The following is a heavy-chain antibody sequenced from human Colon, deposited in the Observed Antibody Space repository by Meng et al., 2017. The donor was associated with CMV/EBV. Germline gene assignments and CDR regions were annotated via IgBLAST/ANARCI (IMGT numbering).Heavy chain of an antibody. V-gene: IGHV3-7*01. CDR1: GFTFSNHW. D-gene: IGHD4/OR15-4a*01. CDR3: ARIYDYGGAHYGMDV. J-gene: IGHJ6*02. Sequence: GESLKISCVASGFTFSNHWMSWVRRAPGKGLEWVANINQDGSETYYVDSVKGRFTISRDNAKKSLYLQMTSLRAEDTALYYCARIYDYGGAHYGMDVWGQGTTVTVSS. CDR2: INQDGSET.